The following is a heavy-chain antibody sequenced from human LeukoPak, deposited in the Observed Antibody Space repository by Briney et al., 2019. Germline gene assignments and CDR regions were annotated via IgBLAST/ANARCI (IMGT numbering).Heavy chain of an antibody. J-gene: IGHJ4*02. D-gene: IGHD6-13*01. CDR2: ISWNRGSI. Sequence: PGGSLRLSCAASGFTFDDYAMHWVRQAPGKGLEWVSGISWNRGSIGYADSVKGRFTISRDNAKNSLYLQMNSLRAEDTAVYYCAKDTVLAYSSSFDYWGQGTLVTVSS. CDR1: GFTFDDYA. V-gene: IGHV3-9*01. CDR3: AKDTVLAYSSSFDY.